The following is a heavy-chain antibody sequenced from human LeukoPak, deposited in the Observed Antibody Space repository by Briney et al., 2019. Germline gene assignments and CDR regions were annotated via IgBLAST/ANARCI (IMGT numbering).Heavy chain of an antibody. Sequence: GESLQISFKGSGYSFTNYWISWVRQMPGKGLEWMGIIYPGDSDTRYSPSFQGQVTISADKSISTAYLQWSSLKASDTAMYYCARSSLAAAHVNYRMDVWGQGTPVTVSS. J-gene: IGHJ6*02. V-gene: IGHV5-51*01. CDR3: ARSSLAAAHVNYRMDV. D-gene: IGHD6-13*01. CDR1: GYSFTNYW. CDR2: IYPGDSDT.